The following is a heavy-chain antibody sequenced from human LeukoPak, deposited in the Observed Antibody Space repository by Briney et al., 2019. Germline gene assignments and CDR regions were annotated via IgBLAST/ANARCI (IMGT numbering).Heavy chain of an antibody. Sequence: GGSLRLSCAASGFTFSSYGMHWVRQAPGKGLEWVAFIQSDGSDQYYADSVKGRLSISRDNSKNTLYLQMNSRRTEDTAVYYCAKRDGYNSGPFDYWGQGTLVTVSS. V-gene: IGHV3-30*02. J-gene: IGHJ4*02. CDR2: IQSDGSDQ. CDR1: GFTFSSYG. CDR3: AKRDGYNSGPFDY. D-gene: IGHD5-24*01.